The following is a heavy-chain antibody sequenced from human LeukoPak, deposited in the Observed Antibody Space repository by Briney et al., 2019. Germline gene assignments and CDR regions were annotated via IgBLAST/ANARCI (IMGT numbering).Heavy chain of an antibody. Sequence: GGSLRLPCAGSAFAFDDYAMHWFRQPPGKALDWVSCISSNSGNIDYADSVKGRFTISRNTAKNSLYLLMNSLRTEDTALYYCAVAAMDVWGQGTTVTVSS. CDR3: AVAAMDV. CDR1: AFAFDDYA. V-gene: IGHV3-9*01. D-gene: IGHD6-19*01. J-gene: IGHJ6*02. CDR2: ISSNSGNI.